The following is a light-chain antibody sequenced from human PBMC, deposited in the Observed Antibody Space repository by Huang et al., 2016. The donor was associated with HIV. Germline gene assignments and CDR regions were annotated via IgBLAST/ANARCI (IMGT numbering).Light chain of an antibody. CDR3: QQRYNWPRT. J-gene: IGKJ2*01. Sequence: IVLTQSPATLSLSPGERATLSCGASQSVGNSLGWYQQRPGQAPRLLIYDASNRATGIPARFSASGSGTDCTLTITVLEPEDFAVYYCQQRYNWPRTFGQGTNLEIK. V-gene: IGKV3-11*01. CDR1: QSVGNS. CDR2: DAS.